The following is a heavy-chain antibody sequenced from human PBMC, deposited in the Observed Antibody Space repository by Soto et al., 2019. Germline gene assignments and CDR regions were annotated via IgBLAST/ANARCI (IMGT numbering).Heavy chain of an antibody. V-gene: IGHV4-34*01. Sequence: SETLSHTCAFYGWSFSGYYWSLIRQPTGKGLEWIGEINHSGSTNYNPSLKSRVTISVDTSKNQFSLKLSSVTAADTAVYYCARGTDCSSTSCYGGMGERFDPWGQGTLVTVSS. CDR2: INHSGST. J-gene: IGHJ5*02. D-gene: IGHD2-2*01. CDR1: GWSFSGYY. CDR3: ARGTDCSSTSCYGGMGERFDP.